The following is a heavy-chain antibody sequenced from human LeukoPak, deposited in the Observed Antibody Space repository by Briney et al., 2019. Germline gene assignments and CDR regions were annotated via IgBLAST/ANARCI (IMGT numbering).Heavy chain of an antibody. V-gene: IGHV3-21*01. CDR2: ISSSSSYI. D-gene: IGHD6-19*01. Sequence: GGSLRLSCAASGFTFSSYWMSWVRQAPGKGLEWVSSISSSSSYIYYADSVKGRFTISRDNAKNSLYLQMNSLRAEDTAVYYCARRPSSGIDYWGQGTLVTVSS. J-gene: IGHJ4*02. CDR3: ARRPSSGIDY. CDR1: GFTFSSYW.